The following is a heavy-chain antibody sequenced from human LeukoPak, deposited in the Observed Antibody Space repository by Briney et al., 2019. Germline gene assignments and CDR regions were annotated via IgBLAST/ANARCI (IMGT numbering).Heavy chain of an antibody. Sequence: SETLSLTCDVSGGSIDSTNWWNWVRQPPGKGLEWIGGIHHDGRINYNPSLKSRVTLSVDKSKNQFSLRLNSVTAADTAMYYCARSHDHLWGNYPDYWGQGTLVTVSS. V-gene: IGHV4/OR15-8*01. J-gene: IGHJ4*02. D-gene: IGHD3-16*02. CDR1: GGSIDSTNW. CDR2: IHHDGRI. CDR3: ARSHDHLWGNYPDY.